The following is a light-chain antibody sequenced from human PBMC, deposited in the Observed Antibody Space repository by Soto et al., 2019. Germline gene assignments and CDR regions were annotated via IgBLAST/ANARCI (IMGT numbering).Light chain of an antibody. CDR3: QQTRSFPLT. J-gene: IGKJ4*02. Sequence: DIHVTQSPSSVSASVGDRVTITCRARQAITSWLAWYQQKPGRAPKLLIYSASSLQSGAPSRFTGSGSGTDFTLTITSLQPDDAAVYYCQQTRSFPLTCGGGTKVEI. V-gene: IGKV1-12*01. CDR2: SAS. CDR1: QAITSW.